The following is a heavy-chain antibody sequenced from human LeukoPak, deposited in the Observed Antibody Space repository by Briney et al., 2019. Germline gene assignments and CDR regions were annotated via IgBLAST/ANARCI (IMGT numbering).Heavy chain of an antibody. J-gene: IGHJ6*03. V-gene: IGHV3-7*01. Sequence: PGGSLSISCAASGFTFTTYWMGWVRQAPGKGPEWVANINQVGSSKYFVHSGKGRFIISRDNAKNSLYLQMNSLRAEDTAVYYCARVPPTTVTTLRGYYYYYYMDVWGKGTTVTISS. CDR1: GFTFTTYW. CDR3: ARVPPTTVTTLRGYYYYYYMDV. CDR2: INQVGSSK. D-gene: IGHD4-17*01.